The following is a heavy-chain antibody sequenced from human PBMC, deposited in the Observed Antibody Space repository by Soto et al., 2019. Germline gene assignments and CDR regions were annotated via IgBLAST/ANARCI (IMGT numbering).Heavy chain of an antibody. Sequence: EVQLLESGGGLVQPGGSLRLSCAASGFTFSSYVMSWVRQAPGKGLEWVSGISGSGDNTYYADSVKGRFTISRDNSKNKLFLQMNSLRAEDTALYFCAKEMGDYYDSSGSWFDPWGEGTLVTVSS. CDR1: GFTFSSYV. CDR2: ISGSGDNT. CDR3: AKEMGDYYDSSGSWFDP. V-gene: IGHV3-23*01. J-gene: IGHJ5*02. D-gene: IGHD3-22*01.